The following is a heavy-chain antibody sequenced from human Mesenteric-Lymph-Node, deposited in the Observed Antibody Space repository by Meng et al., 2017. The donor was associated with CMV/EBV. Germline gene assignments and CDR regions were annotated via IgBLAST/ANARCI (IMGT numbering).Heavy chain of an antibody. Sequence: VSGGSISSSNWWRWVRQPPGKGLEWIGEIYHSGSTNYNPSLKSRVTISVDKSKNQFSLKLSSVTAADTAVYYCARDITDSGSYHFDYWGQGTLVTVSS. V-gene: IGHV4-4*02. CDR3: ARDITDSGSYHFDY. D-gene: IGHD1-26*01. CDR2: IYHSGST. J-gene: IGHJ4*02. CDR1: GGSISSSNW.